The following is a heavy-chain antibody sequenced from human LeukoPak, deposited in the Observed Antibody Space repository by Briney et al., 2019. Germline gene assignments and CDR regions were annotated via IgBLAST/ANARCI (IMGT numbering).Heavy chain of an antibody. CDR3: ARVAYVGRYYYGSGSYFDY. CDR1: GFTFSNYN. Sequence: GGPLRLSCAASGFTFSNYNMNWVRQAPGKGLEGVSSIRSSTTYVYYADSVKGRFPISRDNDKHSLYLQMNSLTVEDTALYYCARVAYVGRYYYGSGSYFDYWGEGTLVTVSS. J-gene: IGHJ4*02. D-gene: IGHD3-10*01. V-gene: IGHV3-21*04. CDR2: IRSSTTYV.